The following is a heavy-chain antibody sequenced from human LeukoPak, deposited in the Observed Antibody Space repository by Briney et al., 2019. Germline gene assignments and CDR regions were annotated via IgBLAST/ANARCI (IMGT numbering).Heavy chain of an antibody. J-gene: IGHJ6*03. CDR1: GFTFSSYS. Sequence: GGSLRLSCAASGFTFSSYSMNWVRQAPGKGLEWVSYISSSSSTIYYADSVKGRFTISRDNAKNSLYLQMNSLRAEDTAVYYCARALVAAVPYYTDVWGKGTTVTVSS. D-gene: IGHD6-13*01. CDR2: ISSSSSTI. CDR3: ARALVAAVPYYTDV. V-gene: IGHV3-48*01.